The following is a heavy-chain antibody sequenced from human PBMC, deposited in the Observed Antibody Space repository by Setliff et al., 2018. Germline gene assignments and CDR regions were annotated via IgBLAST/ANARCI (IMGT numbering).Heavy chain of an antibody. Sequence: PGGSLRLSCVGSGFIFSYNYMDWVRQAPGKGLEWVGRIRVKADSYSTDYAASVQGRFSILREDSKDTVYLQMNSLKTEDTAVYYCTTGRDFYYWGQGTLVTVSS. J-gene: IGHJ4*02. CDR2: IRVKADSYST. V-gene: IGHV3-72*01. CDR3: TTGRDFYY. CDR1: GFIFSYNY.